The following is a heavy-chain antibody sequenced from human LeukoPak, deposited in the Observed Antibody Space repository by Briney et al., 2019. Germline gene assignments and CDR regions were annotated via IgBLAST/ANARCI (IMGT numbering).Heavy chain of an antibody. CDR2: ISSSSSYI. CDR1: GFTFSSYS. J-gene: IGHJ4*02. D-gene: IGHD6-13*01. CDR3: ATTPREYSSTWYYFDY. Sequence: PGGSLRLSCAASGFTFSSYSMNWVRQAPGKGLEWVSSISSSSSYIYYADSVKGRFTISRDNAKNSLYLQMNSLRAEDTAVYYCATTPREYSSTWYYFDYWGQGILVTVSS. V-gene: IGHV3-21*01.